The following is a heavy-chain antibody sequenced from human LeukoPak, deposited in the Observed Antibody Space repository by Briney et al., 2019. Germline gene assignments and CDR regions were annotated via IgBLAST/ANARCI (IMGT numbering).Heavy chain of an antibody. V-gene: IGHV1-18*01. CDR3: AGNSEIYYYYGMDV. Sequence: ASVTVSCKASGYTFTSYGISWVRQAPGQGLEWLGWISAYNGNTNYAQKLQGRVTMTTDTSTSTAYMELRSLRSEDTAVYYCAGNSEIYYYYGMDVWGQGTTVTVSS. CDR2: ISAYNGNT. J-gene: IGHJ6*02. D-gene: IGHD4-11*01. CDR1: GYTFTSYG.